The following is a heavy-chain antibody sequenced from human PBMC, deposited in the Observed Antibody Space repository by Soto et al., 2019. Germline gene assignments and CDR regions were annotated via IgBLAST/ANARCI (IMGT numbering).Heavy chain of an antibody. CDR1: DDSINSDKFY. CDR3: ARLEGLATISYYFDL. D-gene: IGHD3-9*01. Sequence: HLQLQESGPGLVKPSETLSLMCSVSDDSINSDKFYWGWIRQPPGKGLEWIGSIYYRGNAYYNPSHQTRVTISLDRSKIQFSLKLNSVTAADSAVYFWARLEGLATISYYFDLWGPGALVTVSS. V-gene: IGHV4-39*01. J-gene: IGHJ4*02. CDR2: IYYRGNA.